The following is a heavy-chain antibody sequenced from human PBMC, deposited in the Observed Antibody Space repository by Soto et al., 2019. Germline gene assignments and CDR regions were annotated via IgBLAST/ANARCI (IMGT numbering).Heavy chain of an antibody. V-gene: IGHV3-30-3*01. J-gene: IGHJ4*02. CDR3: ARGKNGYDGLDY. CDR1: GFTFSSYA. CDR2: ISYDGSNK. D-gene: IGHD5-12*01. Sequence: GGSLRLSCAASGFTFSSYAMHWVRQAPGKGLEWVAVISYDGSNKYYADSVKGRLTISRDNAKNTLYLQMNSLRDEDTAVYYCARGKNGYDGLDYWGQGTLVTVSS.